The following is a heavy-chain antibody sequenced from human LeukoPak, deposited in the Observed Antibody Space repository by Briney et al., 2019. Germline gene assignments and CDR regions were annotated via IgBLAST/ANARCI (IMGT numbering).Heavy chain of an antibody. J-gene: IGHJ4*02. V-gene: IGHV4-34*01. CDR3: AGGRKYTSGYRVTELGSGYSDY. CDR1: GGSFSGYY. CDR2: INHSGST. D-gene: IGHD5-18*01. Sequence: SETLSLTCAVYGGSFSGYYWSWIRQPPGKGLEWIGEINHSGSTYYNPSLKSRVTIAVDTSKNQFSLKLSSVTAADTAVYYCAGGRKYTSGYRVTELGSGYSDYWGQGTLVTVSS.